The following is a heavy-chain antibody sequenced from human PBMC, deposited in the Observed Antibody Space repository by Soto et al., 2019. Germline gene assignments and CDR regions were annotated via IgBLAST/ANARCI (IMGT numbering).Heavy chain of an antibody. CDR3: ASNSYGYTFYEY. CDR1: GGSISSGDYY. D-gene: IGHD5-18*01. CDR2: IYYSGST. V-gene: IGHV4-30-4*01. Sequence: QVQLQESGPALVKPSQTLSLTCTVSGGSISSGDYYWSWIRQPPGKGLEWIGYIYYSGSTYYNPSLKSRVTISVDTSKHPFSLKLSSVTAADTAVYYCASNSYGYTFYEYWGQGTLVTVSS. J-gene: IGHJ4*02.